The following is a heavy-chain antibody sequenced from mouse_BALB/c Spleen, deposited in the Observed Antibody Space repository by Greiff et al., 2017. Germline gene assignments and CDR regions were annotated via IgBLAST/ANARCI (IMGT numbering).Heavy chain of an antibody. CDR2: ISYSGST. D-gene: IGHD4-1*01. J-gene: IGHJ3*01. V-gene: IGHV3-2*02. CDR1: GYSITSDYA. CDR3: ARGLGHWFAY. Sequence: EVKLMESGPGLVKPSQSLSLTCTVTGYSITSDYAWNWIRQFPGNKLEWMGYISYSGSTSYNPSLKSRISITRDTSKNQFFLQLNSVTTEDTATYYCARGLGHWFAYWGQGTLVTVSA.